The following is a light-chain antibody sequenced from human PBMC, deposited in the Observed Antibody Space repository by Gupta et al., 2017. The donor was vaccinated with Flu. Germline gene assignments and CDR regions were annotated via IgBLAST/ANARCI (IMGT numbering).Light chain of an antibody. CDR3: QSYDSSLSAHVV. CDR1: RSNIGAGSD. V-gene: IGLV1-40*01. J-gene: IGLJ2*01. Sequence: TISCTGRRSNIGAGSDVHWYQQLPGTAPKLLIYGNNNRPSGVPDRFSGSKSGTSASLAITGLQAEDEADYYCQSYDSSLSAHVVFGGGTKLTVL. CDR2: GNN.